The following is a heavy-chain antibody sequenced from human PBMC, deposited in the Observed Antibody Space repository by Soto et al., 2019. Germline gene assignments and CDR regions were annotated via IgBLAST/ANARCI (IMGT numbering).Heavy chain of an antibody. CDR3: AHRRPHTWQLVPFDY. CDR2: IYWNDDK. Sequence: SGPTLVNPTQTLTLTCTFSGFSLSTSGVGVGWIRQPPGKALEWLALIYWNDDKRYSPSLKSRLTITKDTSKNQVVLTMTNMDPVDTATYYCAHRRPHTWQLVPFDYWGQGTLVTVSS. CDR1: GFSLSTSGVG. D-gene: IGHD6-6*01. V-gene: IGHV2-5*01. J-gene: IGHJ4*02.